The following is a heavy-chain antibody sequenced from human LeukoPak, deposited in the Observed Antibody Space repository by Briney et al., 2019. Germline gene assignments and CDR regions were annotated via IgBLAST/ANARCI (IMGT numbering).Heavy chain of an antibody. Sequence: GGSLRLSCAASGFTFSSYAMSWVRQAPGKGLEWVSAISGSGGSTYYADSVKGRFTISRDNAKNSLYLQMNSLRAEDTAVYYCARDKLAAAGSSFDYWGQGTLVTVSS. J-gene: IGHJ4*02. D-gene: IGHD6-13*01. CDR1: GFTFSSYA. CDR2: ISGSGGST. CDR3: ARDKLAAAGSSFDY. V-gene: IGHV3-23*01.